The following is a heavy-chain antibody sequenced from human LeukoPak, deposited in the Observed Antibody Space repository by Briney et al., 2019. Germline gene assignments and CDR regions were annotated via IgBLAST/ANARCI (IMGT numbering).Heavy chain of an antibody. V-gene: IGHV1-18*01. Sequence: VASVKVSCKAPGYTFTSYGMSWVRQAPGQGLEWMGWISAYNGNTNYAQKLQGRVTMTTDTSTSTAYMELRSLRSDDTAVYYCARDPRPSGTSGFDYWGQGTPVTVSS. J-gene: IGHJ4*02. CDR3: ARDPRPSGTSGFDY. D-gene: IGHD1-7*01. CDR2: ISAYNGNT. CDR1: GYTFTSYG.